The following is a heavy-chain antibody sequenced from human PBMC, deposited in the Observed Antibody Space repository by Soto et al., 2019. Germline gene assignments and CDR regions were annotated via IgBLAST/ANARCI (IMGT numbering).Heavy chain of an antibody. D-gene: IGHD6-13*01. Sequence: ASVKVSCKASGYTFTGYYMHWVRQAPGQGLEWMGWINPNSGGTNYAQKFQGWVTMTRDTSISTAYMELSRLRSDDTAVYYCARDRKAAGHYYYYGMDVWGQGTTVTVYS. V-gene: IGHV1-2*04. CDR1: GYTFTGYY. CDR3: ARDRKAAGHYYYYGMDV. J-gene: IGHJ6*02. CDR2: INPNSGGT.